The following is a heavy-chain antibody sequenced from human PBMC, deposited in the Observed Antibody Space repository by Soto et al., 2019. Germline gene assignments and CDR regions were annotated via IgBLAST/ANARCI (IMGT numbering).Heavy chain of an antibody. CDR1: GGSFSGYY. Sequence: PSETLSLTCAVYGGSFSGYYWTWIRQPPGTGLEWIGEINHSGSTNYNPSLKSRVTISADTSMNQFSLALTSVTAADTATYYCARGSTTEKVDSWGQGILVTVSS. CDR3: ARGSTTEKVDS. J-gene: IGHJ4*02. V-gene: IGHV4-34*01. CDR2: INHSGST.